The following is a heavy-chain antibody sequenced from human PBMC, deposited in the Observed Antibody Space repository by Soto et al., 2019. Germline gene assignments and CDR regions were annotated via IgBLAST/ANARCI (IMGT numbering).Heavy chain of an antibody. CDR1: GGSISSSSYY. J-gene: IGHJ5*02. D-gene: IGHD2-2*01. CDR2: IYYSGTT. V-gene: IGHV4-39*01. CDR3: ARQGALTYSSSWYGH. Sequence: SETLSLTCTVSGGSISSSSYYWGWIRQPPGKGLEWIGSIYYSGTTYYNPSLKSRVTISVDTSKNQFSLKLSSVTAADTAVYYCARQGALTYSSSWYGHWGQGTLVTVSS.